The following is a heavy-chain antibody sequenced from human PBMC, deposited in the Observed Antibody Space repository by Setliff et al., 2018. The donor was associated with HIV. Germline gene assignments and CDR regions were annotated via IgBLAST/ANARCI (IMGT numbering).Heavy chain of an antibody. J-gene: IGHJ5*02. CDR1: GDSIINNPYY. CDR2: LYNNGRNA. D-gene: IGHD7-27*01. CDR3: VGEGPWKLGSIWFDP. V-gene: IGHV4-61*02. Sequence: SETLSLTCTVSGDSIINNPYYWTWIRQPAGKALEWIGRLYNNGRNANYNPSLQSRVIISADTSKNEFSLKLSSVTAADTAVYYCVGEGPWKLGSIWFDPWGQGTLVTVSS.